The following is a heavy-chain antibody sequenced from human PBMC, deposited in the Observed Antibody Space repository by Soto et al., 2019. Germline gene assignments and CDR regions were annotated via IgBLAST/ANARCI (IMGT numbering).Heavy chain of an antibody. V-gene: IGHV4-59*01. D-gene: IGHD6-19*01. Sequence: PSETLSLTCTVSGGSISSYYWSWIRQPPGKGLEWIGYIYYSGSTNYNPSLKNRVTISVDTSKNQFSLKLSSVTAADTAVYYCARDRGWSAEIDYWGQGTLVTVSS. CDR1: GGSISSYY. CDR3: ARDRGWSAEIDY. CDR2: IYYSGST. J-gene: IGHJ4*02.